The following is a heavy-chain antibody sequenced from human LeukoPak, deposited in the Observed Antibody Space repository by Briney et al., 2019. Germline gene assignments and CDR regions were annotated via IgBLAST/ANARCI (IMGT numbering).Heavy chain of an antibody. Sequence: GGSLRLSCAGSGFTDSGLTFTSDWMSWVRQTPEKGLEFVANIDQGGSVRNYMDSLKGRCTISRDNAKKSLYLEINSLRADDTAVYYCARDPESSSFDLWGRGALVTVSS. CDR3: ARDPESSSFDL. D-gene: IGHD6-13*01. V-gene: IGHV3-7*01. J-gene: IGHJ4*02. CDR2: IDQGGSVR. CDR1: GFTDSGLTFTSDW.